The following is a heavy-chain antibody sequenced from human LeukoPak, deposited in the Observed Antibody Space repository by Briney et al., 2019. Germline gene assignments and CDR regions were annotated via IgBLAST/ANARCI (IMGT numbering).Heavy chain of an antibody. D-gene: IGHD6-13*01. J-gene: IGHJ4*02. CDR1: GYTFTSYD. CDR2: INAYNGNT. V-gene: IGHV1-18*04. CDR3: ARGNRYSSRWYEGFDY. Sequence: GASVKVSCKASGYTFTSYDVSWVRQAPGQGLEWMGWINAYNGNTNYAQKFRGRVTMTTDTSTSTAYMELRSLRSDDTAVYYCARGNRYSSRWYEGFDYWGQGTLVTVSS.